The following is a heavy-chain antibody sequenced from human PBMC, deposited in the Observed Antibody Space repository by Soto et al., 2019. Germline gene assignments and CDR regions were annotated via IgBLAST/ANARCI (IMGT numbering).Heavy chain of an antibody. CDR2: IYYSGNT. CDR3: ASTDYVAYYMDV. D-gene: IGHD3-10*02. Sequence: SETLSLTYSVSGGSISSGYYWSWIRQHPGKGLEWIGYIYYSGNTYYNPSLKSRVTISVDTSKNQFSLKLSSVTAADTAVYYCASTDYVAYYMDVWGQGTTVTVSS. V-gene: IGHV4-31*03. CDR1: GGSISSGYY. J-gene: IGHJ6*03.